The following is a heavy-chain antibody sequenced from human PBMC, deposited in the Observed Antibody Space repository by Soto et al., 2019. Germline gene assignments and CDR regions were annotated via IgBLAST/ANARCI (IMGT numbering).Heavy chain of an antibody. Sequence: PSETLSLTCTVSGGSISSYYWSWIRQPPGKGLEWIGYIYYSGSTNYNPSLKSRVTISVDTSKSQFSLKLSSVTAADTAVYYCARSPYYYGSGSDFDYWGQGTLVTVSS. V-gene: IGHV4-59*01. CDR1: GGSISSYY. J-gene: IGHJ4*02. D-gene: IGHD3-10*01. CDR3: ARSPYYYGSGSDFDY. CDR2: IYYSGST.